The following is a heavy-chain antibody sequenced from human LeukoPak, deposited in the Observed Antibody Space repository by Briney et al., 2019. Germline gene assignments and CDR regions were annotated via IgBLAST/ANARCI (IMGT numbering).Heavy chain of an antibody. CDR1: GFTFSNHA. Sequence: GGSLRLSCEASGFTFSNHAMTWVRQAPGKGLEWVSAIRISGGRTYYADSEKGWFTISRDNSKNTLHLQMNSLRADDTSVYHCAKVVRPSDYWGQGNLVTVSS. J-gene: IGHJ4*02. D-gene: IGHD6-6*01. V-gene: IGHV3-23*01. CDR2: IRISGGRT. CDR3: AKVVRPSDY.